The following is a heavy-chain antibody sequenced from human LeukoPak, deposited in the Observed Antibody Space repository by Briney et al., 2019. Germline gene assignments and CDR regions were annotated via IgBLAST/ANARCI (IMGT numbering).Heavy chain of an antibody. CDR2: IYHYGST. V-gene: IGHV4-38-2*02. Sequence: SETLSLTCTVSGYSISSGYYWGWIRQPPGKGLDWIGTIYHYGSTYYNPSLKSRVTISVDMSKNQFSLKLSSVTAADTAVYYCASNYSSGSYYIFGYWGQGTLVTVSS. CDR3: ASNYSSGSYYIFGY. J-gene: IGHJ4*02. CDR1: GYSISSGYY. D-gene: IGHD3-10*01.